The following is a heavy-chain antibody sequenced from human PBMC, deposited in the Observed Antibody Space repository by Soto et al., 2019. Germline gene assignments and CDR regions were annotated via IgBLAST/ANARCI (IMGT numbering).Heavy chain of an antibody. CDR3: ARDLRIAAAGTVDY. CDR1: GGTFSSYT. D-gene: IGHD6-13*01. Sequence: QVQLVQSGAEVKKPGSSVKVSCKASGGTFSSYTISWVRQAPGQGLEWMGRIIPILGIANYAQKFQGRVTITADKXXSTAHMDLSSLRSEDTAVYYCARDLRIAAAGTVDYWGQGTQVTVSS. CDR2: IIPILGIA. V-gene: IGHV1-69*08. J-gene: IGHJ4*02.